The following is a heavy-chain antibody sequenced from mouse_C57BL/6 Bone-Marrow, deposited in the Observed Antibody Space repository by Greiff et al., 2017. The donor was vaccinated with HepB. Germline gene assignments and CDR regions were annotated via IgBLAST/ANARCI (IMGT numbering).Heavy chain of an antibody. CDR3: ARDPAYSFAY. Sequence: EVQVVESGGGLVKPGGSLKLSCAASGFTFSSYAMSWVRQTPEKRLEWVATISDGGSYTYYPDNVKGRFTISRDNAKNNLYLQMSHLKSEDTAMYYCARDPAYSFAYWGQGTLVTVSA. CDR1: GFTFSSYA. D-gene: IGHD2-10*01. V-gene: IGHV5-4*01. J-gene: IGHJ3*01. CDR2: ISDGGSYT.